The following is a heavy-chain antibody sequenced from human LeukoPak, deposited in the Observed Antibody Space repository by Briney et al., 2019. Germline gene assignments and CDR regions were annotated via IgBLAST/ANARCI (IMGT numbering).Heavy chain of an antibody. CDR2: LIPIFGPA. V-gene: IGHV1-69*13. Sequence: AVPVSCMHSRGTLTTYAISWERPPPRQGPEWTGGLIPIFGPANYAQKLQGRVTITAYESTSTAYMELSSMRSEDTAVYYCARGSQRLGVPAAMYGMDVWGKGTTVTVSS. J-gene: IGHJ6*04. D-gene: IGHD2-2*01. CDR3: ARGSQRLGVPAAMYGMDV. CDR1: RGTLTTYA.